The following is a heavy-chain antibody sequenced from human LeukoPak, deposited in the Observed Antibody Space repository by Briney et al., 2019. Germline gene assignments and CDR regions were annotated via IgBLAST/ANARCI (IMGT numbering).Heavy chain of an antibody. D-gene: IGHD3-3*01. V-gene: IGHV4-39*01. CDR2: IYYSGST. CDR1: GGSISSSSYY. J-gene: IGHJ4*02. CDR3: ARLGRRSGYSDY. Sequence: ASETLSLTCTVSGGSISSSSYYWGWIRQPPGKGLEWIGSIYYSGSTYYNPSLKSRVTISVDTSKNRFSLKLSSVTAADTAVYYCARLGRRSGYSDYWGQGTLVTVSS.